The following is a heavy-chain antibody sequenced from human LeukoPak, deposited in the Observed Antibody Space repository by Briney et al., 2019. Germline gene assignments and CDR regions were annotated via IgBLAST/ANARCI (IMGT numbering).Heavy chain of an antibody. D-gene: IGHD3-16*01. J-gene: IGHJ4*02. V-gene: IGHV3-64D*06. CDR2: ISGDGSSP. CDR1: GFTFSDYA. Sequence: GGSLRLSCSPSGFTFSDYAMYWVRQAPGKGLEYVSSISGDGSSPYYADSVKGRFTISRDNSKNTLYLQMSSLRTEDTALYYCVKDIVPYDSIWGPFDFWGQGTLVTVSS. CDR3: VKDIVPYDSIWGPFDF.